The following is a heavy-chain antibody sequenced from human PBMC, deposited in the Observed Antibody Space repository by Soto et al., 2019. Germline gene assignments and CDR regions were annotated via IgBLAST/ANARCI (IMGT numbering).Heavy chain of an antibody. Sequence: GGSLRLSCAASGFAFSSYWMHWVRQAPGKGLVWVSRINSDGSSTSYADSVKGRFTISRDNAKNTLYLQMNSLRAEDTAVYYCAREVYYYDSSGHPNWFDPWGQGTLVTVSS. CDR1: GFAFSSYW. J-gene: IGHJ5*02. V-gene: IGHV3-74*01. CDR2: INSDGSST. D-gene: IGHD3-22*01. CDR3: AREVYYYDSSGHPNWFDP.